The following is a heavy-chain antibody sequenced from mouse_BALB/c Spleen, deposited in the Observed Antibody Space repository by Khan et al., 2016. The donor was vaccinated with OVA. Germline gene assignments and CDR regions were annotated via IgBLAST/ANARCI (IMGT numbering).Heavy chain of an antibody. Sequence: EVQLVESGGGLVQPKGSLKLSCAPSGFTFNTNAMNWVRQAPGKDLEWVARIRSKSNNYATYYADSVKDRFTISRDDSQSMLYLQMNNLKTEDTAMYYCVRGSDWYFDVWGAGTTVTVSS. J-gene: IGHJ1*01. V-gene: IGHV10S3*01. CDR2: IRSKSNNYAT. CDR3: VRGSDWYFDV. CDR1: GFTFNTNA.